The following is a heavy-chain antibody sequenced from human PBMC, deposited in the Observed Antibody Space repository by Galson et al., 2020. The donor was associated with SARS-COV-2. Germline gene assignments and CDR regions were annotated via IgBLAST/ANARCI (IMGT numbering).Heavy chain of an antibody. Sequence: SGPTLVKPTQTLTLTCTFSGFSLSTSGVGVGWIRQPPGKALEWLALIYWDDDKRYSPSLKSRLTITKDTSKNQVVLTMTNMDPVDTATYYCAHLTYYYDSSGYRRLEDFDYWGQGTLVTVSS. J-gene: IGHJ4*02. CDR1: GFSLSTSGVG. CDR3: AHLTYYYDSSGYRRLEDFDY. D-gene: IGHD3-22*01. V-gene: IGHV2-5*02. CDR2: IYWDDDK.